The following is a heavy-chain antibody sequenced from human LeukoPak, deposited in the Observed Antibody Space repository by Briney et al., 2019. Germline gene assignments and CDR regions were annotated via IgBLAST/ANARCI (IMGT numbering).Heavy chain of an antibody. CDR1: GYTFTGYY. CDR2: INPNSGGT. V-gene: IGHV1-2*02. Sequence: ASVKVSCKASGYTFTGYYMHWVRQAPGQGLEWMGWINPNSGGTNYAQKFQGRVTMTRDTSTSTAYMELSRLRSDDTAVYYCARMARLGGYYYGMDVWGQGTTVTVSS. J-gene: IGHJ6*02. CDR3: ARMARLGGYYYGMDV. D-gene: IGHD3-10*01.